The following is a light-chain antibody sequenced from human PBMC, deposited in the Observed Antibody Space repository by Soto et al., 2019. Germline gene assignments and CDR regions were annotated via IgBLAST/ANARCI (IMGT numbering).Light chain of an antibody. Sequence: QSVLTQPPSASGTPGQRVTISCSGSSSNIGSNTVNWYQQFPGTAPKLLIYYNNQRPSGVPDRFSGSKSGTSASLAISGLQSEDEADYYCSTWDDSLNAVLFGGGTKLTVL. CDR3: STWDDSLNAVL. V-gene: IGLV1-44*01. J-gene: IGLJ2*01. CDR1: SSNIGSNT. CDR2: YNN.